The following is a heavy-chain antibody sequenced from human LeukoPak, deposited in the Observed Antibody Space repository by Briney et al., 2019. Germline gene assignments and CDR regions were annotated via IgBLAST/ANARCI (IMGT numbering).Heavy chain of an antibody. J-gene: IGHJ6*03. Sequence: PGGSLRLSCAASGFTLSSYAMSWVRQAPGKGLEWVSAISGSGGSTYYADSVKGRFTISGDNSKNTLYLQMNSLRAEDTAVYYCAKGGGPLGYCSGGSCYTDYYYYMDVWGKGTTVTVSS. D-gene: IGHD2-15*01. CDR2: ISGSGGST. V-gene: IGHV3-23*01. CDR1: GFTLSSYA. CDR3: AKGGGPLGYCSGGSCYTDYYYYMDV.